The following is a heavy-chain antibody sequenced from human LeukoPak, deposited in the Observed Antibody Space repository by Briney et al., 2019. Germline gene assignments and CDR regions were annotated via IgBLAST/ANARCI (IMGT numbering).Heavy chain of an antibody. V-gene: IGHV4-34*01. CDR2: INHSGST. J-gene: IGHJ4*02. Sequence: SETLSLTCAVYGGSFSGYYWSWIRQPPGKGLEWIGEINHSGSTNYNPSLKSRVTISVDTSKNQFSLKLSSVTAADTAVCYCARVDGAYWGQGTLVTVSS. CDR3: ARVDGAY. D-gene: IGHD3-10*01. CDR1: GGSFSGYY.